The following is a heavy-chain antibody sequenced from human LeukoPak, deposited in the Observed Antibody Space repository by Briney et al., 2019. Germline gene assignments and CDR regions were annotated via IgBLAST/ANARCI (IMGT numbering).Heavy chain of an antibody. CDR2: INPNSGGT. D-gene: IGHD6-13*01. J-gene: IGHJ4*02. Sequence: ASVKVSCKASGYTFTDYYMHWVRHAPGQGLEWMGWINPNSGGTDYSQKFQGRVTMTRDTSISTAYMELSSLRSDDRAVYYCVRDAIAAAGTGGWGQGTLVTVSS. CDR3: VRDAIAAAGTGG. CDR1: GYTFTDYY. V-gene: IGHV1-2*02.